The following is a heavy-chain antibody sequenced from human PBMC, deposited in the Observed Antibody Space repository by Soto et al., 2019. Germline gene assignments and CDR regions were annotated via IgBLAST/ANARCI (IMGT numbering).Heavy chain of an antibody. Sequence: EVQLLESGGGLVQPGGSLRLSCAASGVTFSSYAMSWVRQAPGKGLEWVSAISGSGGSTYYADSVKGRFTISRDNSKNTLYLQMNSLRAEDTAVYYCAKDAVMDSSHSLWWYFDLWGRGTLVTVSS. J-gene: IGHJ2*01. V-gene: IGHV3-23*01. CDR2: ISGSGGST. CDR3: AKDAVMDSSHSLWWYFDL. CDR1: GVTFSSYA. D-gene: IGHD6-13*01.